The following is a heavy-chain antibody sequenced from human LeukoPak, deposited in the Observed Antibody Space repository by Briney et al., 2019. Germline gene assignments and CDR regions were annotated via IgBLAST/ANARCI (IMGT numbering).Heavy chain of an antibody. CDR1: GFTFSSYA. Sequence: GGSLRLSCAASGFTFSSYAMHWVRQAPGKGLEWVAVISYDGSNKYYADSVKGRFTISRDNSKNTLYLQMNSLRAEDTAVYYCARSQTDIVVVPAALHAFGIWGQGTMVTVSS. V-gene: IGHV3-30*04. CDR3: ARSQTDIVVVPAALHAFGI. CDR2: ISYDGSNK. D-gene: IGHD2-2*01. J-gene: IGHJ3*02.